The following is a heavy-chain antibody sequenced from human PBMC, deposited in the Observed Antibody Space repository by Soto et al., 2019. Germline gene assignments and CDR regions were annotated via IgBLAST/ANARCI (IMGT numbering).Heavy chain of an antibody. J-gene: IGHJ6*02. V-gene: IGHV4-34*01. D-gene: IGHD6-13*01. Sequence: SETLSLTCAVYGGSFSGYYWSWIRQPPGKGLEWIGEINHSGSTNYNPSLKSRVTISVDTSKNQFSLKLSSVTAADTAVYYCARLNQQQLVPRYYYYGMDVWGHGTTVTVSS. CDR3: ARLNQQQLVPRYYYYGMDV. CDR1: GGSFSGYY. CDR2: INHSGST.